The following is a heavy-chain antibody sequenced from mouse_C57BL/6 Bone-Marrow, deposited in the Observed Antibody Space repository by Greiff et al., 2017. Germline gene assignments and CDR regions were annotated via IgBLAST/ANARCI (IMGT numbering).Heavy chain of an antibody. CDR2: IDPSDSYT. CDR3: AREAIYYDYDVAWFAY. CDR1: GYTFTSYW. V-gene: IGHV1-59*01. D-gene: IGHD2-4*01. Sequence: QVQLQQPGAELVRPGTSVKLSCKASGYTFTSYWMHWVKQRPGQGLEWIGVIDPSDSYTNYNHKFKGKATLSVDTSSSTAYMQLSSLTSADSAVYYVAREAIYYDYDVAWFAYWGQGTLVTVSA. J-gene: IGHJ3*01.